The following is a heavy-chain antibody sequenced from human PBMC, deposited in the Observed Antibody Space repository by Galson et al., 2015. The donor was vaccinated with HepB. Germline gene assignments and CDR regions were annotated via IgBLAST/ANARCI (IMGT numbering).Heavy chain of an antibody. CDR3: AKDYDFWSGYQYGMDV. Sequence: SLRLSCAASGFTFSSYGMHWVRQAPGKGLEWVAVIWYDGSNKYYADSVKGRFTISRDNSKNTLYLQMNSLRAEDTAVYYCAKDYDFWSGYQYGMDVWGQGTTATVSS. V-gene: IGHV3-33*06. D-gene: IGHD3-3*01. CDR1: GFTFSSYG. J-gene: IGHJ6*02. CDR2: IWYDGSNK.